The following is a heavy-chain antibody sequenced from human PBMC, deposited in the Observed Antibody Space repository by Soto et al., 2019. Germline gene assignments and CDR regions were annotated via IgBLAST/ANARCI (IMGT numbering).Heavy chain of an antibody. J-gene: IGHJ6*02. CDR3: ASGDGYNEIYYYGMDV. D-gene: IGHD5-12*01. CDR1: GGTFSSYA. V-gene: IGHV1-69*13. CDR2: IIPIFGTA. Sequence: VKVSCKASGGTFSSYAISWVRQAPGQGLEWMGGIIPIFGTANYAQKFQGRVTITADESTSTAYMELSSLRSEDTAVYYCASGDGYNEIYYYGMDVWGQGTTVTVSS.